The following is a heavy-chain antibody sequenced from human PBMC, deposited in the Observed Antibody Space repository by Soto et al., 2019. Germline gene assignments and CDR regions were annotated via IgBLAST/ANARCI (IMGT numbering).Heavy chain of an antibody. D-gene: IGHD6-13*01. V-gene: IGHV4-34*01. CDR1: GGSFSGYY. Sequence: VQLQQWGAGLLKTSETLSLTCAVYGGSFSGYYWSWIRQTPGKRLEWVGDINHGGSANYNPSLKSRVTFSLDLSKNQFSLKLNSVIAADTAVYYCARYSSTWPKYLQHWGRGSLVIVSS. CDR2: INHGGSA. CDR3: ARYSSTWPKYLQH. J-gene: IGHJ1*01.